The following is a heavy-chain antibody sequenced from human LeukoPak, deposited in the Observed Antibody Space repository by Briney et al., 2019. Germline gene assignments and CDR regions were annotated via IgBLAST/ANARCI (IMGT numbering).Heavy chain of an antibody. CDR3: ARQTGSGLFILP. CDR1: GVSISSSNSY. J-gene: IGHJ4*02. CDR2: IYYSRNT. V-gene: IGHV4-39*01. D-gene: IGHD3/OR15-3a*01. Sequence: SDTLSLTCTVSGVSISSSNSYWGWIRQPPGKGLDWIGRIYYSRNTYYNSSLKSQVSISIHTAKNQFSLRLTSVTAADTAVYYRARQTGSGLFILPGGQGTLVTVSS.